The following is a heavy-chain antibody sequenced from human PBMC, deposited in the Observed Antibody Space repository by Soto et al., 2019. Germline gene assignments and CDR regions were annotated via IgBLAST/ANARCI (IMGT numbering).Heavy chain of an antibody. J-gene: IGHJ5*01. CDR3: VRLIGNSWLDF. Sequence: SETLSLTCAVSGYSISSSNWWGWIRQPPGKGLEWIGYIYYSGTTYYKPPLKSRVTMSVDTSKNQFSLHLNSVTPEDTAVYYCVRLIGNSWLDFWGQGTLVTVSS. CDR1: GYSISSSNW. CDR2: IYYSGTT. V-gene: IGHV4-28*01. D-gene: IGHD1-26*01.